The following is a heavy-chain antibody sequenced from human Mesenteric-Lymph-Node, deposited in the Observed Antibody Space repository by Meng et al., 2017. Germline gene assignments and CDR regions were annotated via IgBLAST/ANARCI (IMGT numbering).Heavy chain of an antibody. V-gene: IGHV3-33*08. D-gene: IGHD6-6*01. CDR2: IWYDGSNK. CDR3: ARDRTSIAARPRSLDY. Sequence: GESLKISCAASGFTFSSYGMHWVRQAPGKGLEWVAVIWYDGSNKYYADSVKGRFTISRDNSKNTLYLQMNSLRAEDTAVYYCARDRTSIAARPRSLDYWGQGTLVTVSS. J-gene: IGHJ4*02. CDR1: GFTFSSYG.